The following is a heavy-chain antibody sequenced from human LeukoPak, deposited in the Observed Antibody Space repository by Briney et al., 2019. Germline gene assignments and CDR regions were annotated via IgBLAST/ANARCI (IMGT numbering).Heavy chain of an antibody. CDR2: ISSSGNTI. V-gene: IGHV3-11*01. J-gene: IGHJ6*03. D-gene: IGHD2-15*01. CDR1: GFTFSDYY. CDR3: ARGAGSRYCTGGSCYSGYYYYYMDV. Sequence: GGSLRLSCAASGFTFSDYYMNWIRQAPGQGLDWVSYISSSGNTIYYAGSVKGRCTISRDNAKNSLYVQMSRLRAEDTAVYYCARGAGSRYCTGGSCYSGYYYYYMDVWGKGTTVTVSS.